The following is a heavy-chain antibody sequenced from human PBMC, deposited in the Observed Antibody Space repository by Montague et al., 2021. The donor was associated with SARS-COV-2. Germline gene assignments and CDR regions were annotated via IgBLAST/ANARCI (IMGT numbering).Heavy chain of an antibody. D-gene: IGHD6-19*01. V-gene: IGHV3-53*01. CDR2: IYSGVST. CDR3: ASLGNGWENDY. J-gene: IGHJ4*02. Sequence: SLRLSCAASGFTVSSNYMSWVRQAPGKGLEWVSVIYSGVSTNYAYSVKGRFTISRDNSKNTLYLQMNSLRAEDTAVYYCASLGNGWENDYWGQGTLVTVSS. CDR1: GFTVSSNY.